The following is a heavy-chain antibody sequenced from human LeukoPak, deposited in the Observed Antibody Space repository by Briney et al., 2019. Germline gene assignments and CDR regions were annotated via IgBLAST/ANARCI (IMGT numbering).Heavy chain of an antibody. V-gene: IGHV3-30*04. CDR2: ISYDGSNE. CDR1: GFTFSSYV. CDR3: AREARGFDY. D-gene: IGHD3-10*01. J-gene: IGHJ4*02. Sequence: GGTLRLSCAASGFTFSSYVMHWVRQAPGKGLEWVAIISYDGSNEYYADSVKGRFTISRDNSKNTLYLQMNSLRAADTAVYYCAREARGFDYWGQGTLVTVSS.